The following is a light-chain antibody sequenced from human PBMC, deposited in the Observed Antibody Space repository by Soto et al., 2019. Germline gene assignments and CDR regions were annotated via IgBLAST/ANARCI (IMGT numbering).Light chain of an antibody. CDR3: SSYAVSNSLL. J-gene: IGLJ2*01. Sequence: QSVLTQPPSASGSLGQSVTISCTGTRSDVGAFNYVSWYQQNPGKAPKLLIYEVFKRPSGVPDRFSGSKSGNTASLTVSGLQAEDEADYYCSSYAVSNSLLFGGGTKVPVL. CDR2: EVF. CDR1: RSDVGAFNY. V-gene: IGLV2-8*01.